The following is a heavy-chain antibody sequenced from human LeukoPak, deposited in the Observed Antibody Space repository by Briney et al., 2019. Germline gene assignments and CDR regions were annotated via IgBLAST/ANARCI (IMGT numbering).Heavy chain of an antibody. V-gene: IGHV3-23*01. CDR3: AKKVVVGATSPYSDFQD. CDR1: GFNFNSYT. J-gene: IGHJ1*01. D-gene: IGHD1-26*01. Sequence: GGSLRLSCAASGFNFNSYTMNWVRQAPGKGLEWVSAISGSGVTTHYAGSVKGRFSISRDNSKNTLYLQMNSLRAEDTALYYCAKKVVVGATSPYSDFQDWGQGTLVTVSS. CDR2: ISGSGVTT.